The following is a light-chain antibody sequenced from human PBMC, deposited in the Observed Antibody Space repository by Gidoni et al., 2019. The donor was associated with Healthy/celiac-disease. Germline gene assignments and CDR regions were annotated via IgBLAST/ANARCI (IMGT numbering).Light chain of an antibody. J-gene: IGKJ3*01. CDR1: QSVSSS. CDR2: DAS. Sequence: EIVLTQSPATLSLSPGERANLSCRASQSVSSSLAWYQQKPGQAPRLLIYDASNRATGIPARFSGSGSGTDFTLTISSLEPEDFAVYYCQLRSNWPPAFTFGPGTKVDIK. CDR3: QLRSNWPPAFT. V-gene: IGKV3-11*01.